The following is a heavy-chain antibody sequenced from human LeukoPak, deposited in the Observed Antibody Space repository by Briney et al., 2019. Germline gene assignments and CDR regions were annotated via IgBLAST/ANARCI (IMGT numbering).Heavy chain of an antibody. V-gene: IGHV4-4*07. CDR2: TYTSGST. J-gene: IGHJ1*01. D-gene: IGHD3-22*01. Sequence: SETLSLTCTVSGGSISSYDWSWIRQPAGKGLEWIGRTYTSGSTNYNPSLKSRVTMSVDMSKNQFSLKLSSMIAADTAVYYCARMGYYYDSSGYWEYFQHWGQGTLVTVSS. CDR1: GGSISSYD. CDR3: ARMGYYYDSSGYWEYFQH.